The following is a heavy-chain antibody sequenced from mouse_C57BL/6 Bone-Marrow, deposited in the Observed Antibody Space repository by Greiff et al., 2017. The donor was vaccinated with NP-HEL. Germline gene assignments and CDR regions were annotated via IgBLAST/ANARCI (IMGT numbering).Heavy chain of an antibody. CDR2: INPSNGGT. V-gene: IGHV1-53*01. Sequence: QVQLQQPGTELVKPGASVKLSCKASGYTFTSYWMHWVKQRPGQGLEWIGNINPSNGGTNYNEKFKSKATLTVDKSSSTAYMQLSIRTSEDSAVYYCARVGDYDVGDYYAMDYWVQGTSVTVSS. J-gene: IGHJ4*01. D-gene: IGHD2-4*01. CDR1: GYTFTSYW. CDR3: ARVGDYDVGDYYAMDY.